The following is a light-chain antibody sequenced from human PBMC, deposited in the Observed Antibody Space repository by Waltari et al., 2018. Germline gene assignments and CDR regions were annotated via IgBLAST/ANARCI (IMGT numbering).Light chain of an antibody. CDR3: QQRSSWPLT. CDR2: DAS. V-gene: IGKV3-11*01. Sequence: EIVLTQSPATLSLSPGQRATLSCRTSQSVSRFLAWYQQKPGQAPRLLIYDASTRATGITARFSGSGYGTDFTLTISRLDPDDLAVYYCQQRSSWPLTFGGGTRVQIK. CDR1: QSVSRF. J-gene: IGKJ4*01.